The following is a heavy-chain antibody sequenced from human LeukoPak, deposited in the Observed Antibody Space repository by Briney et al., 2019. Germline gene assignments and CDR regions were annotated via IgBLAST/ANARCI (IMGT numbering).Heavy chain of an antibody. D-gene: IGHD2-8*01. V-gene: IGHV3-23*01. Sequence: GGSLRLSCAASGFTFSIYALSWVRQAPGKGLEWVSAVSGIGYGGRTTYAESVKGRFNVSRDNSQNTLYLQMNSLRADDTALYYCARDNGLHGFDIWGQGTMVTVSS. CDR1: GFTFSIYA. J-gene: IGHJ3*02. CDR2: VSGIGYGGRT. CDR3: ARDNGLHGFDI.